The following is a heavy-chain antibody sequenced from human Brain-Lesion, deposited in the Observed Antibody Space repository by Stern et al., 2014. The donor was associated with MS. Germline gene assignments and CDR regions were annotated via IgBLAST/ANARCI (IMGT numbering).Heavy chain of an antibody. J-gene: IGHJ6*02. CDR2: ISASGTT. CDR1: GGSIKSGSHY. D-gene: IGHD2-21*01. CDR3: ARESRQLIVIQYYSYGMDV. V-gene: IGHV4-61*02. Sequence: QVQLVQSGPGLVKPSQTLSLTCTVSGGSIKSGSHYWNWIRQPAGKGLEWIGLISASGTTDFNPSLRSRLTLAIDPSNNPFSLKLYSVTAADTAVYYCARESRQLIVIQYYSYGMDVWGQGTTVTVSS.